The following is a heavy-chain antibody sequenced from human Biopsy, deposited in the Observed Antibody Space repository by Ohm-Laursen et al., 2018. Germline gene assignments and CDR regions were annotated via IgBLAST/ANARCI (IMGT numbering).Heavy chain of an antibody. Sequence: GTLSLTCTLSGGSITSRTHYWGWIRKTPGKGLEWIGTVYSSGTTYYNTSLKNRVIIYVDTSKNQYSLSLKPLPAADTAVYYCARHDLSDFWSGSPNFFDRWGQGTLVTVSS. CDR3: ARHDLSDFWSGSPNFFDR. V-gene: IGHV4-39*01. CDR1: GGSITSRTHY. J-gene: IGHJ5*02. CDR2: VYSSGTT. D-gene: IGHD3-3*01.